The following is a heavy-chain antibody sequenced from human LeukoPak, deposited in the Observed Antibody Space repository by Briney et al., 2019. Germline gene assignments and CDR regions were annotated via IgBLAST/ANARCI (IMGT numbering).Heavy chain of an antibody. D-gene: IGHD5-12*01. CDR3: ARDLGYSGFDWAP. Sequence: PSETLSLTCTVSGYSISSGYYWGWIRQPPGKRLEWVGSISSSGNTYYNPTLKSRVTISVDTSKNLFSLNLTSATAADAAVYYCARDLGYSGFDWAPWGQGTLVTVSS. CDR1: GYSISSGYY. J-gene: IGHJ5*02. V-gene: IGHV4-38-2*02. CDR2: ISSSGNT.